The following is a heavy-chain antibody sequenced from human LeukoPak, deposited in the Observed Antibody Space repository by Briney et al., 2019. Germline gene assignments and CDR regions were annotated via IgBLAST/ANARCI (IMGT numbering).Heavy chain of an antibody. Sequence: SETLSLTCTVSGGSISGYYWSWIRQPPGKGLEWIGNIYYGGSTNYNPSLKSRVTISVGTSKNQFSLKLSSVTAADTAVYYCARDGSSSSPFDYWGQGTLVTVSS. CDR3: ARDGSSSSPFDY. CDR1: GGSISGYY. J-gene: IGHJ4*02. CDR2: IYYGGST. V-gene: IGHV4-59*12. D-gene: IGHD6-6*01.